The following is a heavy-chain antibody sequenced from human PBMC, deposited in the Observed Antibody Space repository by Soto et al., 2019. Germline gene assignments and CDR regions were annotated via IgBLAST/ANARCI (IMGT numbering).Heavy chain of an antibody. Sequence: GGSLRLSCAASGFTFSSYGMHWVRQAPGKGLEWVAVISYDGSNKYYADSVKGRFTISRDNSKNTLYLQMNSLRAEDTAVYYCAKDSDPRITIFRVVITTPYYYYGMDVWGQGTTVTVSS. D-gene: IGHD3-3*01. CDR3: AKDSDPRITIFRVVITTPYYYYGMDV. CDR2: ISYDGSNK. J-gene: IGHJ6*02. V-gene: IGHV3-30*18. CDR1: GFTFSSYG.